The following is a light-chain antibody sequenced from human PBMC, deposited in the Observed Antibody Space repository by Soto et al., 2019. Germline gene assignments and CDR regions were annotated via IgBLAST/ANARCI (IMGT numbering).Light chain of an antibody. CDR3: QHYNSYSEA. CDR1: ESISGW. V-gene: IGKV1-5*01. Sequence: DIQMTQSPSTLSASVGDRVTITCRASESISGWLAWYQQKPGEAPKLLIYDASTLESGVPSRFSGSGSETQFTLTISSLQPDDFATYYCQHYNSYSEAFGQGTKVELK. CDR2: DAS. J-gene: IGKJ1*01.